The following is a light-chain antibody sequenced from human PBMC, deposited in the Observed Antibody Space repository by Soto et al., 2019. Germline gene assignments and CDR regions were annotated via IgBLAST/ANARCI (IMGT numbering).Light chain of an antibody. CDR2: DAS. V-gene: IGKV3-11*01. J-gene: IGKJ4*01. CDR1: QSVFDY. Sequence: EIVLTQSPATLSLSPGERATLSCRASQSVFDYLAWYQQKGGQAPRLLIYDASNRATGIPARFSGSGSGTDFTLTISSLEPEDFAVYYCQQRSNWPLTFGGGTRVEIK. CDR3: QQRSNWPLT.